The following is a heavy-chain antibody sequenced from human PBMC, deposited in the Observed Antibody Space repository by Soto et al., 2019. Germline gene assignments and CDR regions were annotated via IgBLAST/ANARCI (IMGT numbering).Heavy chain of an antibody. Sequence: QVQLQESGPGLVKTSETLSLTCTVSGGSISDHYYMWIRQSPGKGLEYIGYIHNGGSTNYNPSLKSRAIPSXDXPKNHCSLTLTSVTAADTAVYYWAPRFYTSGVLFDYWGQGTPVTVSS. CDR2: IHNGGST. CDR3: APRFYTSGVLFDY. D-gene: IGHD2-2*02. J-gene: IGHJ4*02. V-gene: IGHV4-59*11. CDR1: GGSISDHY.